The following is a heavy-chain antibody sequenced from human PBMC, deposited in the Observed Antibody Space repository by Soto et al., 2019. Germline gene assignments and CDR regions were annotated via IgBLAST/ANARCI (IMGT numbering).Heavy chain of an antibody. Sequence: LRLSCAASGFTFSSYGMHWVRQAPGKGLEWGAVIWDDGSNKDYADSVKGRFTISRDNSKNTLYLQMNSLRAEDTAGYYCAREGAAYYYHGMDVWGRGTTVTVPS. CDR1: GFTFSSYG. CDR3: AREGAAYYYHGMDV. CDR2: IWDDGSNK. J-gene: IGHJ6*02. V-gene: IGHV3-33*01. D-gene: IGHD6-13*01.